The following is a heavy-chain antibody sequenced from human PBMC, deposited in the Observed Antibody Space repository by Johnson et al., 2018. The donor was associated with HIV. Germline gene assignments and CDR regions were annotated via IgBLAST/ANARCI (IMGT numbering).Heavy chain of an antibody. CDR1: GFTVSSNY. CDR3: ARGEYYYDSSGYSNTPDAFDI. D-gene: IGHD3-22*01. CDR2: IYSGGST. Sequence: VQLVESGGGLVQPGGSLRLSCAASGFTVSSNYMSWVRQAPGKGLEWVSVIYSGGSTYYADSVKGRFTISRDNSKNTPYLQMNSLRAEDTAVYYCARGEYYYDSSGYSNTPDAFDIWGQGTMVTVSS. J-gene: IGHJ3*02. V-gene: IGHV3-66*01.